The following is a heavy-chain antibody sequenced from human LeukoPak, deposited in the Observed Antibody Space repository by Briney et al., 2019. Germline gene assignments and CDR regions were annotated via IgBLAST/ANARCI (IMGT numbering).Heavy chain of an antibody. CDR1: GGTFSSYA. D-gene: IGHD2-2*01. CDR3: ARDEVSGIVVVPAAMKTAYYYGMDV. CDR2: IIPILGIA. J-gene: IGHJ6*02. V-gene: IGHV1-69*04. Sequence: ASVKVSCKASGGTFSSYAISWVRQAPGQGLEWMGRIIPILGIANYAQKFQGRVTITTDKSTSTAYMELSSLRSEDTAVYYCARDEVSGIVVVPAAMKTAYYYGMDVWAKGPRSPSP.